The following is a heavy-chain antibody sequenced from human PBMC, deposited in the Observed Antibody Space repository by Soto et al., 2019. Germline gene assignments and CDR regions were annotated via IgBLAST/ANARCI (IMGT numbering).Heavy chain of an antibody. J-gene: IGHJ6*02. Sequence: SETLSLTCAAYGGSLSGYYWTWIRQPPGKGLEWIGEIYHSGSTNYSPSLKSRLTISVDTSTNQFSLKVSSVTAADTAVYYCASRKPTMIRGVATYGMDVWGQGTTVTVSS. CDR1: GGSLSGYY. D-gene: IGHD3-10*01. V-gene: IGHV4-34*01. CDR3: ASRKPTMIRGVATYGMDV. CDR2: IYHSGST.